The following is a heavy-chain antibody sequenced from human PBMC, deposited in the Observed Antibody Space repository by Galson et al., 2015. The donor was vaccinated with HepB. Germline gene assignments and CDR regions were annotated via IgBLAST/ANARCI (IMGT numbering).Heavy chain of an antibody. CDR2: IIPIFGTA. J-gene: IGHJ4*02. D-gene: IGHD3-3*01. Sequence: SVKVSCKASGGTFSSYAISWVRQAPGQGLEWMGGIIPIFGTANYAQKFQGRVTITADESTSTAYMELSSLRSEDTAVYYCARHTIPIGVVIMPPTYYFDYWGQGTLVTVSS. V-gene: IGHV1-69*13. CDR1: GGTFSSYA. CDR3: ARHTIPIGVVIMPPTYYFDY.